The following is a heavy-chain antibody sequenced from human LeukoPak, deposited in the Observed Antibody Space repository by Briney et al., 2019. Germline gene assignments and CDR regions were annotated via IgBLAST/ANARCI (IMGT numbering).Heavy chain of an antibody. CDR2: ISSSSSTI. D-gene: IGHD3-22*01. V-gene: IGHV3-48*01. J-gene: IGHJ4*02. Sequence: GGSLRLSCAASGFTFTSYSMNWVRQAPGKGLEWVSYISSSSSTIYYADSVKGRFTISRDIAKNTLYMQMNSLRAEATAVYYCARDANHYYDSSGYCDYWGQGTLVTVSS. CDR3: ARDANHYYDSSGYCDY. CDR1: GFTFTSYS.